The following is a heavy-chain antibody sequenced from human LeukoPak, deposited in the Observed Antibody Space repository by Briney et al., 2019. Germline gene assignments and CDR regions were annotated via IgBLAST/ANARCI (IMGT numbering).Heavy chain of an antibody. J-gene: IGHJ3*02. Sequence: SEPLSLTCTVSGDSIRSYYWSWIRQPPGKGLEWIGYIYHSGSTNYNPSLKSRVTISVDTSKNQFSLKLSSVTAADTAVYYCARAPGGYGSGSRGAFDIWGQGTMVTVSS. V-gene: IGHV4-59*01. CDR2: IYHSGST. CDR1: GDSIRSYY. CDR3: ARAPGGYGSGSRGAFDI. D-gene: IGHD3-10*01.